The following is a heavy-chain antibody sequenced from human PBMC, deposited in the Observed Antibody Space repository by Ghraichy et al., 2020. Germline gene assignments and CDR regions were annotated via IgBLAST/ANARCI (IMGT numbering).Heavy chain of an antibody. D-gene: IGHD2-15*01. Sequence: GGSLRLSCVASGFSFSGYGMHWVRQAPGKGLEWVAVIWFDGSNKYYADSVKGRFTISRDNSKNTLYLQMNSLRGEDTAVYYCARGMGCSCGGCLNTYYYYTLDVCGQGTKVTVSS. CDR3: ARGMGCSCGGCLNTYYYYTLDV. CDR2: IWFDGSNK. V-gene: IGHV3-33*01. CDR1: GFSFSGYG. J-gene: IGHJ6*02.